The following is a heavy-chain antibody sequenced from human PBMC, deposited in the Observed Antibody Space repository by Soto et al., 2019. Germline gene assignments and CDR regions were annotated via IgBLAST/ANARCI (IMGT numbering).Heavy chain of an antibody. CDR2: IIPIFGAA. D-gene: IGHD2-21*02. CDR3: ARDCGGDCYPDPDNYYYYGMDV. J-gene: IGHJ6*02. CDR1: GGTFSNYA. V-gene: IGHV1-69*06. Sequence: AASVKVSCKASGGTFSNYAITWVRQAPGQGLEWMGGIIPIFGAANYAQKFQGRVTITADKSTSTAYMELSSLRSEDTAVYYCARDCGGDCYPDPDNYYYYGMDVWGQGTTVTVSS.